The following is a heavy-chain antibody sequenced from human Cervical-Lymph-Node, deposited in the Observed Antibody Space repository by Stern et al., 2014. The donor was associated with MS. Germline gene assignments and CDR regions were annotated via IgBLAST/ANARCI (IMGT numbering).Heavy chain of an antibody. CDR2: IIPMFGTP. CDR1: GGTFSINT. Sequence: QMQLVQYGAEVKKPGSSVKVSCKASGGTFSINTISWVRQAPGQGLEWMGGIIPMFGTPNYAQKFQGRATTTADESTSTVYLELSSLTSQDTAVYFCATDQGGIALYWGQGTLVTVSS. CDR3: ATDQGGIALY. J-gene: IGHJ4*02. V-gene: IGHV1-69*01. D-gene: IGHD6-13*01.